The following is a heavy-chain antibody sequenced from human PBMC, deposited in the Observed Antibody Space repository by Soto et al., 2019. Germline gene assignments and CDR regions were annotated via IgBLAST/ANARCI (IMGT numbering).Heavy chain of an antibody. J-gene: IGHJ4*02. CDR2: ISWNSGSI. V-gene: IGHV3-9*01. CDR3: AKDMRFSIGGGVDY. Sequence: PGGSLRLSCAASGFTFDDYAMHWVRQAPGKGLEWVSGISWNSGSIGYADSVKGRFTISRDNAKNSLYLQMNSLRAEDTALYYCAKDMRFSIGGGVDYWGQGTLVTVSS. CDR1: GFTFDDYA. D-gene: IGHD3-3*01.